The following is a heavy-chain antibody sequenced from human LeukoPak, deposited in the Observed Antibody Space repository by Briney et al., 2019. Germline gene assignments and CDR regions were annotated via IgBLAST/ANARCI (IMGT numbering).Heavy chain of an antibody. D-gene: IGHD1-26*01. J-gene: IGHJ4*02. Sequence: ASVKVSCKASGYTFTSYDINWVRQATGQGLEWMGWMNPNSGNTGYAQKFQGRVTITRNTSISTAYMELSSLRSEDTAVYYCARGHRSYYESDYWGQGTLVTVSS. CDR1: GYTFTSYD. CDR2: MNPNSGNT. V-gene: IGHV1-8*03. CDR3: ARGHRSYYESDY.